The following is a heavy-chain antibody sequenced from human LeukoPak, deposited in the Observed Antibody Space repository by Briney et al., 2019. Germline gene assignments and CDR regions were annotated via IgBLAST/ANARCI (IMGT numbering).Heavy chain of an antibody. D-gene: IGHD6-19*01. CDR3: ASLSITGWLY. V-gene: IGHV4-59*01. J-gene: IGHJ4*02. CDR2: IYYSGST. CDR1: GGSISSYY. Sequence: SETLFLTCTVSGGSISSYYWSWIRQPPGKGLEWIGYIYYSGSTNYNPSLKSRVTISVDTSKNQFSLKLSSVTAADTAVYYCASLSITGWLYWGQGTLVTVSS.